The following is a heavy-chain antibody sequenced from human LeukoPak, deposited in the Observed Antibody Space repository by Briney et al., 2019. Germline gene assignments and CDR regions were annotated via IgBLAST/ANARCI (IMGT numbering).Heavy chain of an antibody. J-gene: IGHJ4*02. CDR1: EFSFSTNW. CDR3: ANVPRSTVSY. V-gene: IGHV3-7*01. Sequence: GGSLRLSCAASEFSFSTNWMHWVRQTTGKGLEWVAELNEDGSVKYYVDSVKGRFTISRDNAKSLLFLQMYNLRTEDTGVYFCANVPRSTVSYWGRGTLVT. D-gene: IGHD2-2*01. CDR2: LNEDGSVK.